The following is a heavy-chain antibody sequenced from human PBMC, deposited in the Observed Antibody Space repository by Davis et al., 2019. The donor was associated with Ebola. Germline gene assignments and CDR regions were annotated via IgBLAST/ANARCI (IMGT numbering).Heavy chain of an antibody. V-gene: IGHV1-18*04. CDR2: ISAYNGNT. D-gene: IGHD6-6*01. J-gene: IGHJ4*02. Sequence: ASVKVSCKASGYTFTGYYMHWVRQAPGQGLEWMGWISAYNGNTNYAQKLQGRVTMTTDTSTSTAYMELRSLRSDDTAVYYCARDLEYSSSPHYYFDYWGQGTLVTVSS. CDR1: GYTFTGYY. CDR3: ARDLEYSSSPHYYFDY.